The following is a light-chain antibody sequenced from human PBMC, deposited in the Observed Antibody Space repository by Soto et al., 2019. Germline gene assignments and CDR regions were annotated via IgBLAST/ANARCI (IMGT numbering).Light chain of an antibody. Sequence: VVLTQSPGTLSLSPGERATLSCRASQSVSSSYSAWYQQKPGHAPRLLIYGASSRATGIPDRLSGSASGTDFTLTISRMQPEDFAVYYCQQYGSSPTFGQGTQVDIK. V-gene: IGKV3-20*01. CDR2: GAS. CDR3: QQYGSSPT. J-gene: IGKJ1*01. CDR1: QSVSSSY.